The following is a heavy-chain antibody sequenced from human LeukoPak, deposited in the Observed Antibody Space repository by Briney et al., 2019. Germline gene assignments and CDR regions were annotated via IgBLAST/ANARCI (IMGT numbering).Heavy chain of an antibody. Sequence: SETLSLTCTVSAGSISSYYWTWIRQPPGKGPEWIGYIYYSGSTNYNPSLKSRVAISLDTSKNQFSLKLSSVTTADTAIYYCARGGAARLHFQNWGQGTLVTVSS. V-gene: IGHV4-59*01. D-gene: IGHD6-6*01. J-gene: IGHJ1*01. CDR1: AGSISSYY. CDR2: IYYSGST. CDR3: ARGGAARLHFQN.